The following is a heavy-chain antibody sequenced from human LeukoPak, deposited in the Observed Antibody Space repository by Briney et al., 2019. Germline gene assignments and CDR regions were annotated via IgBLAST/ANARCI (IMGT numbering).Heavy chain of an antibody. CDR3: ARSAAARYYFDY. D-gene: IGHD6-13*01. J-gene: IGHJ4*02. V-gene: IGHV4-34*01. Sequence: SETLSLTCAVYGGSFSGYYWSWIRQPPGKGLEWIGEINHGGSTNYNPSLKSRVTISVDTSKNQFSLKLSSVAAADTAVYYCARSAAARYYFDYWGQGTLVTVSS. CDR1: GGSFSGYY. CDR2: INHGGST.